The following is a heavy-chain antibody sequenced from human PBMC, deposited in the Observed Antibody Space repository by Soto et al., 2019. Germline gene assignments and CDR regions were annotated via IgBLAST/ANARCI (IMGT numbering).Heavy chain of an antibody. Sequence: PSQTLSLTCVISGDSVSSNSAAWNWIRQSPSRGLEWLGRTYYRSKWYNDYAVSVNSRITINPDTSKNQFSLQLKSVTPEDTAVYYCVRDLGFDFDYWGQGTLVTVSS. CDR2: TYYRSKWYN. D-gene: IGHD1-26*01. CDR1: GDSVSSNSAA. V-gene: IGHV6-1*01. CDR3: VRDLGFDFDY. J-gene: IGHJ4*02.